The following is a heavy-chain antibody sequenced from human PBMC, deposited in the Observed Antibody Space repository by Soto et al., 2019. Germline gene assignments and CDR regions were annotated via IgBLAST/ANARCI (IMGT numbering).Heavy chain of an antibody. CDR3: ARDRQEAGVFDY. Sequence: WASVKVSCKASGGTFSSYAISWVRQAPGQGLEWMGGIIPIFGTANYAQKFQGRVTITADKSTSTAYMELSSLRSEDTAVYYCARDRQEAGVFDYWGQGTLVTVSS. V-gene: IGHV1-69*06. CDR2: IIPIFGTA. D-gene: IGHD2-8*01. J-gene: IGHJ4*02. CDR1: GGTFSSYA.